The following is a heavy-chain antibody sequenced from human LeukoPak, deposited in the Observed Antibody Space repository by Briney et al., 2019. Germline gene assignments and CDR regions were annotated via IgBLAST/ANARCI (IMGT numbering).Heavy chain of an antibody. V-gene: IGHV1-69*05. CDR1: GGTFSSYA. J-gene: IGHJ4*02. CDR2: IIPIFGTA. D-gene: IGHD5-12*01. CDR3: ARDGLAGGYDSDY. Sequence: SVKVSCKASGGTFSSYAISWVRQAPGQGLEWMGRIIPIFGTANYAQKFQGRVTITTDESTSTAYMELSSLRSEDTAVYYCARDGLAGGYDSDYWGQGTLVTVSS.